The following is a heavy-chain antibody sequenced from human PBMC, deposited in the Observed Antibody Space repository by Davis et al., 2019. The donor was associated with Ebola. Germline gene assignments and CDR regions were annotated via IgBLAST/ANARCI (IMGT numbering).Heavy chain of an antibody. CDR1: GGSISSYY. CDR2: IYYSGST. V-gene: IGHV4-59*01. D-gene: IGHD3-10*01. J-gene: IGHJ6*03. CDR3: ARDSAGGSQRAYYYYMDV. Sequence: PSETLSLTCTVSGGSISSYYWSWIRQPPGKGLEWIGYIYYSGSTNYNPSLKSRVTISVDTSKNQFSLKLSSVTAADTAVYYCARDSAGGSQRAYYYYMDVWGKGTTVTVSS.